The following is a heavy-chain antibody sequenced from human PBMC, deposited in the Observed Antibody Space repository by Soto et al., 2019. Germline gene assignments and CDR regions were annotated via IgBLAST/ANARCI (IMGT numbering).Heavy chain of an antibody. D-gene: IGHD2-2*02. J-gene: IGHJ6*03. V-gene: IGHV3-49*03. CDR1: GFTFGDYA. CDR3: TRDIVVVPAAIDFHYYYYMDV. Sequence: GGSLRLSCTASGFTFGDYAMSWFRQAPGKGLEWVGFFRSKAYGGTTEYAASVKGRFTISRDDSKSIAYLQMNSLKTEDTAVYYCTRDIVVVPAAIDFHYYYYMDVWGKGTKVTVSS. CDR2: FRSKAYGGTT.